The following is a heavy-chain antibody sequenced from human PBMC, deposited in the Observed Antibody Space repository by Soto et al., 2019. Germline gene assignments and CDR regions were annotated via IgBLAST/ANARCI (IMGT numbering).Heavy chain of an antibody. CDR2: ISWNSGSI. J-gene: IGHJ3*02. V-gene: IGHV3-9*01. CDR1: GFTFDDYA. CDR3: AKDIRRFGELLYRGAFDI. D-gene: IGHD3-10*01. Sequence: EVPLVESGGGLVQPGRSLRLSCAASGFTFDDYAMHWVRQAPGKGLEWVSGISWNSGSIGYADSVKGRFTISRDNAKNSLYLQMNSLRAEDTALYYCAKDIRRFGELLYRGAFDIWGQGTMVTVSS.